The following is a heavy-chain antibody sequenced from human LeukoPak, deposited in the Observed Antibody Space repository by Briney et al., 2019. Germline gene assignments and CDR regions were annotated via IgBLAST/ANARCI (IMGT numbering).Heavy chain of an antibody. CDR3: ARESYDSSASLDAFDI. J-gene: IGHJ3*02. CDR2: INHSGST. D-gene: IGHD3-22*01. Sequence: PSETLSLTCAVYGGSFSGYYWSWIRQPPGKGLEWIGEINHSGSTNYNPSLKSRVTISVDTSKNQFSLKLSSVTAADTAVYYCARESYDSSASLDAFDIWGQGTMVTVSS. V-gene: IGHV4-34*01. CDR1: GGSFSGYY.